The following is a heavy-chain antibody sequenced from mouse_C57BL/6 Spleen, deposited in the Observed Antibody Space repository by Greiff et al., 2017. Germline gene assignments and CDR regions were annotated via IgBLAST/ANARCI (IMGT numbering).Heavy chain of an antibody. D-gene: IGHD1-1*01. V-gene: IGHV1-55*01. Sequence: QVQLQQPGAELVKPGASVKMSCKASGYTFTSYWITWVKQRPGQGLEWIGDIYPGSGSTNYNEKFKSKATLTVDTSSSTAYMQLSSLTSEDSAVYYCARGLYYYGSSSYYFDYWGQGTTLTVSS. CDR1: GYTFTSYW. CDR2: IYPGSGST. J-gene: IGHJ2*01. CDR3: ARGLYYYGSSSYYFDY.